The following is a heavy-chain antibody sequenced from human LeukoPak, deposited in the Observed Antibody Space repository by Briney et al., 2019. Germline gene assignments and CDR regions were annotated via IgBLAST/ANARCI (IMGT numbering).Heavy chain of an antibody. D-gene: IGHD2-2*01. CDR2: IKQDGSEK. CDR1: GFTFSSYW. V-gene: IGHV3-7*01. CDR3: ATLPVSKYQLLLYYYYYYMDV. Sequence: GGSLRLSCAASGFTFSSYWMSWVRQAPGKGLEWVANIKQDGSEKYYVDSVKGRFTISRDNAKNSLYLQMNSLRAEDTAVYYCATLPVSKYQLLLYYYYYYMDVWGKGTTVTVSS. J-gene: IGHJ6*03.